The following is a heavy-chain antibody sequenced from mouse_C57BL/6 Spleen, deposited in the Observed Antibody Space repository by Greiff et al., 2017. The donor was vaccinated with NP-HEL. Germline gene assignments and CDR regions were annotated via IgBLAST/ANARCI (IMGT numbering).Heavy chain of an antibody. J-gene: IGHJ1*03. CDR2: INPSNGGT. CDR1: GYTFTSYW. Sequence: QVQLQQPGTELVKPGASVKLSCKASGYTFTSYWMHWVKQRPGQGLEWIGNINPSNGGTNYNEKFKSKATLTVDKSSSTAYMQLSSLTSEESAVYYGARSLYYYGSTSKGFDVWGTGTTVTVSS. D-gene: IGHD1-1*01. CDR3: ARSLYYYGSTSKGFDV. V-gene: IGHV1-53*01.